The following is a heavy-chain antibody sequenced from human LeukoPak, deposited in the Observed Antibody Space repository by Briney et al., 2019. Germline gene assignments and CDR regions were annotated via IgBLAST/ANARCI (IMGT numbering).Heavy chain of an antibody. CDR2: ILYSGRT. Sequence: SQTLSLTCSVSGDSISRGGYYWIWLRPHPGKGLEWSGNILYSGRTYYHPSHKSRLNISVHTSKNQFSLMLTSVTAADTAGYYCARDLRGIRGVGSNWFDPWGQGTLVTVSS. V-gene: IGHV4-31*03. CDR1: GDSISRGGYY. CDR3: ARDLRGIRGVGSNWFDP. D-gene: IGHD3-10*01. J-gene: IGHJ5*02.